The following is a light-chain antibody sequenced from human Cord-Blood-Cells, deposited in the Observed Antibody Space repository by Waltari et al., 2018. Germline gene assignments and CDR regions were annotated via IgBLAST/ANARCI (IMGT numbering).Light chain of an antibody. Sequence: EIVLTQSPATLSLSPGERATPSCRASQRVSSYLAWYQQKPGQAPRLLIFDASNRATGIPARFRGSGSGTDFTLTISSLEPEDFAVYYCQQRSNWPYSFGQGTKLEIK. CDR2: DAS. J-gene: IGKJ2*03. V-gene: IGKV3-11*01. CDR3: QQRSNWPYS. CDR1: QRVSSY.